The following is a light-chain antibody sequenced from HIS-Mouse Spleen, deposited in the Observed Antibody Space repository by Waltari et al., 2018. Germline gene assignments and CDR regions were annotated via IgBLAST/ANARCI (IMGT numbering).Light chain of an antibody. CDR1: SSDVGSYNL. Sequence: QSALTQPASVSGSPGQSITISCTGTSSDVGSYNLVSWYQQHPGKPPKLMIYEGSKPPSGVYKGFSCSKSGNTASLTISGLQAEDEADYYCCSYAGSSTWVFGGGTKLTVL. CDR3: CSYAGSSTWV. J-gene: IGLJ3*02. V-gene: IGLV2-23*01. CDR2: EGS.